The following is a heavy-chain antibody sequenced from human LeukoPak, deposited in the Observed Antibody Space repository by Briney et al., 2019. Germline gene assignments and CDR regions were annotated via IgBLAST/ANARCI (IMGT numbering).Heavy chain of an antibody. CDR2: IYYSGIT. V-gene: IGHV4-59*08. D-gene: IGHD1-26*01. Sequence: SETLSLTCTVSDGSITNYYWSWVRQPPGNGLEWIGYIYYSGITNYKSSLKGRVTISIDTSKNQVSLKLSSVTAADTAVYYCASLGGTYDYWGQGILVTVSS. CDR1: DGSITNYY. CDR3: ASLGGTYDY. J-gene: IGHJ4*02.